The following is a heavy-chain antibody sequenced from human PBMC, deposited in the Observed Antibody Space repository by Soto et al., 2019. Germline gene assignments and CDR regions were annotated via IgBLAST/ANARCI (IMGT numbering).Heavy chain of an antibody. CDR3: AREGVCSSTSCPPSPYFDY. J-gene: IGHJ4*02. CDR1: GGTFSSYA. V-gene: IGHV1-69*13. CDR2: IIPIFGTA. Sequence: SVKVSCKASGGTFSSYAISWVRQAPGQGLEWMGGIIPIFGTANYAQKFQGRVTITADESTSTAYMELSSLRSEDTAVYYCAREGVCSSTSCPPSPYFDYGGQGTLVTVSS. D-gene: IGHD2-2*01.